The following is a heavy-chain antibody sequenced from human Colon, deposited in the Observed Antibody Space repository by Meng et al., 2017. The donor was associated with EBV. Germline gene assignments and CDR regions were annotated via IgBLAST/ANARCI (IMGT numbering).Heavy chain of an antibody. V-gene: IGHV4-34*01. Sequence: GQLQRWGAGLLKPSESLSRSCAGYGGSFRDYYWTWIRHPPGKGLEWIGEIDHRGNTKYNPSLKSRVTISLDTSKKQFSLKVSSVTAADSAVYYCARRGPSGNFSPWSQGALVTVSS. CDR2: IDHRGNT. D-gene: IGHD3-10*01. CDR1: GGSFRDYY. CDR3: ARRGPSGNFSP. J-gene: IGHJ5*02.